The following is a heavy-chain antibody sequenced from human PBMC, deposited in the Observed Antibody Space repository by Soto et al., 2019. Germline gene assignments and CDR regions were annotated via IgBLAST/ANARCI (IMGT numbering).Heavy chain of an antibody. D-gene: IGHD3-9*01. CDR2: IGDSASST. CDR1: RFTFSNYT. V-gene: IGHV3-23*01. CDR3: AKDRGLVALEYFQY. J-gene: IGHJ1*01. Sequence: DVQLLESGGGFVQPGGSLRLSCEASRFTFSNYTMTWVRQAQGTGPEWVSTIGDSASSTYYADSVKGRFIISRDNSKNTLYLQMNSLRAEDTAVYFCAKDRGLVALEYFQYWGQGTLVTVSS.